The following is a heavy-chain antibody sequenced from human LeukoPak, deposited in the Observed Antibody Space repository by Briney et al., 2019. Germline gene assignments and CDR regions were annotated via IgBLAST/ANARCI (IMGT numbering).Heavy chain of an antibody. CDR3: ARIDSSSSVYYYYYMDV. J-gene: IGHJ6*03. V-gene: IGHV5-51*01. CDR2: IYPGDSDT. D-gene: IGHD6-6*01. CDR1: GSSFTSYL. Sequence: GESLKISCKCSGSSFTSYLVGWVRQIPGKGLEWMGIIYPGDSDTRYSPSFQGQVTISADKSISTAYRQWSSLKASDTAMYYCARIDSSSSVYYYYYMDVWGKGTTVTVSS.